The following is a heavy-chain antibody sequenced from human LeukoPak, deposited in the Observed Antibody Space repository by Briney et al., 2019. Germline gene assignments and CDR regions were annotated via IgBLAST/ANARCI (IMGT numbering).Heavy chain of an antibody. Sequence: SETLSLTCTVSGGSISSYYWSWIRQPPGKGLEWIGEINHSGSTNYNPSLKSRVTISVDTSKNQFSLKLSSVTAADTAVYYCARVKFWELPTFDYWGQGTLVTVSS. CDR1: GGSISSYY. CDR3: ARVKFWELPTFDY. D-gene: IGHD1-26*01. J-gene: IGHJ4*02. V-gene: IGHV4-34*01. CDR2: INHSGST.